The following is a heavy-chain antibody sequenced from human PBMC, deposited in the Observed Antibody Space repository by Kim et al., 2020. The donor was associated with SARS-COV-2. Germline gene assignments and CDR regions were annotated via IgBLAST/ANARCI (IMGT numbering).Heavy chain of an antibody. V-gene: IGHV3-11*05. CDR2: ISSSSSYT. Sequence: GGSLRLSCSASGFTFSDYYMSWIRQAPGKGLEWVSYISSSSSYTNYADSVKGRFTISRDNAKNSLDLQMNSLRAEDTAVYYCAKEVITMVRGASYYYYG. CDR1: GFTFSDYY. CDR3: AKEVITMVRGASYYYYG. J-gene: IGHJ6*01. D-gene: IGHD3-10*01.